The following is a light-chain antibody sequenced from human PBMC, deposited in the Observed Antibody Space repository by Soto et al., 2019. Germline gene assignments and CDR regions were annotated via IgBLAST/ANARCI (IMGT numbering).Light chain of an antibody. CDR3: QQRSNFLT. V-gene: IGKV3-11*01. J-gene: IGKJ4*01. CDR2: DAS. Sequence: EIVLTQSPATLSLSPGERATLSCRASQSVSSLSAWYQQKPGQAPRLLIYDASNRATGIPARFSGSGSGTDFTLTISSLEPEDFAVYYCQQRSNFLTFGGGTKVDIK. CDR1: QSVSSL.